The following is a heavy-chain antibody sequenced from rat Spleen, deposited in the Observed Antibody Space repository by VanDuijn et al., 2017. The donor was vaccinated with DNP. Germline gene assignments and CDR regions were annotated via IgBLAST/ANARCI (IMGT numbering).Heavy chain of an antibody. Sequence: EVQLVESGGGLVQPGRSLKLSCAASGFTFSNYGMAWVRQAPTKGLEWVASITNNGDRTYYSDSVKGRFSITRDNAKSTLYLQMNSLRSEDTATYYCTRDRMGIRGVMDAWGQGVMVTVSS. J-gene: IGHJ2*01. V-gene: IGHV5-29*01. CDR2: ITNNGDRT. CDR1: GFTFSNYG. CDR3: TRDRMGIRGVMDA. D-gene: IGHD1-9*01.